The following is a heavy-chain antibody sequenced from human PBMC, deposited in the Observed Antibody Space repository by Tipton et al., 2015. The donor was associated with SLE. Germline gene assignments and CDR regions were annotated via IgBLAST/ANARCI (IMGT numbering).Heavy chain of an antibody. CDR2: IYYSGST. CDR3: ARRMVFGGDYFDY. D-gene: IGHD3-10*02. J-gene: IGHJ4*02. CDR1: GGSISSYY. Sequence: TLSLTCTVSGGSISSYYWRWIRQPPGKGLEWIGYIYYSGSTNYNPSLKSRVTISVDTSKNQFSLKLSSVTAADTAVYYCARRMVFGGDYFDYWGQGTLVTVSA. V-gene: IGHV4-59*08.